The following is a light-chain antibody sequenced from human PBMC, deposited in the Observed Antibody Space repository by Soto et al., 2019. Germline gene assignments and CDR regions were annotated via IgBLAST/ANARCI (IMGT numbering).Light chain of an antibody. V-gene: IGKV1-5*01. Sequence: DIQMTQSPSTLSASVGDRVTITCRASQSISSWLAWYQQKPGKAPKLLIYDASSLESGVPSRFSGSGSGTEFTLTISSLQPDDFATYYCQQYNSYSPRTFGQ. CDR3: QQYNSYSPRT. CDR2: DAS. CDR1: QSISSW. J-gene: IGKJ1*01.